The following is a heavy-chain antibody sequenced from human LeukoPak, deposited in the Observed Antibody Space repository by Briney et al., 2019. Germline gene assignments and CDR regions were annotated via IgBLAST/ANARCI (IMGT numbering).Heavy chain of an antibody. V-gene: IGHV4-59*12. Sequence: NSSETLSLTCTVSGGSISGYYWSWIRQPPGKGLEWIGYIYYSGSTNYNPSLKSRVTISVDTSKNQFSLKLSSVTAADTAVYYCARDRIAAGGDAFDIWGQGTMVTVSS. CDR2: IYYSGST. CDR1: GGSISGYY. J-gene: IGHJ3*02. CDR3: ARDRIAAGGDAFDI. D-gene: IGHD6-13*01.